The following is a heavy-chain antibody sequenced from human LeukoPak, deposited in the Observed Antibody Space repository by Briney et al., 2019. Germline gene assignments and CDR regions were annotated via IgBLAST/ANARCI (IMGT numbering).Heavy chain of an antibody. CDR3: ARHWGPVVPAARGWFDP. CDR1: GGSISSSSYY. J-gene: IGHJ5*02. Sequence: PSETLSLTCTVSGGSISSSSYYWGWIRQPPGKGLEWIGSIYYSGSTYYNPSLKSRVTISVDTSKNQFSLKLSSVTAADTAVYYCARHWGPVVPAARGWFDPWGQGTLVTVSS. CDR2: IYYSGST. V-gene: IGHV4-39*01. D-gene: IGHD2-2*01.